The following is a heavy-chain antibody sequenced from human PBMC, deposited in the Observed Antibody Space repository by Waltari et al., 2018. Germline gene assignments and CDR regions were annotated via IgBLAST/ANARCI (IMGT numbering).Heavy chain of an antibody. CDR1: EFNFNIYA. Sequence: EMQLVESGGGLVQPGGSLRLSCAASEFNFNIYAMNWVRQAPGKGLEWVSSISSSGETIYYTDSVKGRFTISRDNAQSTLYLQMSSLSAEDTAVYFCARSGNSSGYYYMTDAFHLWGQGTMVTVSS. V-gene: IGHV3-48*03. J-gene: IGHJ3*01. CDR3: ARSGNSSGYYYMTDAFHL. D-gene: IGHD3-22*01. CDR2: ISSSGETI.